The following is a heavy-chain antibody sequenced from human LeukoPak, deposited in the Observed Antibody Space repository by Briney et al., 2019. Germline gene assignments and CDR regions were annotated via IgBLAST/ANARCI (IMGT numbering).Heavy chain of an antibody. CDR1: GGSISSSSYY. CDR2: IYYSGST. D-gene: IGHD3-22*01. V-gene: IGHV4-39*02. Sequence: PSETLSLTCTVSGGSISSSSYYWGWIRQPPGKGLEWIGSIYYSGSTYYNPSLESRVTISVDTSKNQFSLKLSSVTAADTAVYYCARERDYYDSSGFLWGQGTLVTVSS. CDR3: ARERDYYDSSGFL. J-gene: IGHJ4*02.